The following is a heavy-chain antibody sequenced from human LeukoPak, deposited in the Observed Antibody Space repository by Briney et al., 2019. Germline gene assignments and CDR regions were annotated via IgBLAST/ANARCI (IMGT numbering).Heavy chain of an antibody. J-gene: IGHJ3*02. Sequence: PGGSLRLSCAASGFTFSSYAMHWVRQAPGKGLEWVAVISYDGSNKYYADSVKGRFTISRDNSKNTLYLQMNSLRAEDTAVYYCARGQSHSRFFVGATPGAFDIWGQGTMVTVSS. CDR2: ISYDGSNK. CDR1: GFTFSSYA. CDR3: ARGQSHSRFFVGATPGAFDI. V-gene: IGHV3-30*04. D-gene: IGHD1-26*01.